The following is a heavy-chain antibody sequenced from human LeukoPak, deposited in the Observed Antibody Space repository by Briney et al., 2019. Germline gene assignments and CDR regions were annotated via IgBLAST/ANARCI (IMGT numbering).Heavy chain of an antibody. CDR1: GYTFTSYG. CDR3: AKDIGIALRGATFEN. J-gene: IGHJ4*02. CDR2: ISAYNGNT. V-gene: IGHV1-18*01. D-gene: IGHD3-10*01. Sequence: ASVKVSCKASGYTFTSYGISWVRQAPGQGLEWMGWISAYNGNTNYAQKLQGRVTMTTDTSTSTAYMELRSLRSDDTALYYCAKDIGIALRGATFENWGQGTLVTVSS.